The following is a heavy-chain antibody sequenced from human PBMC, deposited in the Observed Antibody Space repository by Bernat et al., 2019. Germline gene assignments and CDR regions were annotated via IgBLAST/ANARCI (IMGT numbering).Heavy chain of an antibody. Sequence: EVQLLESGGGLVQPGGSLRLSCAASGFTFSSYAMSWVRQAPGKGLEWVSSISGSGGNTNYADSVKGRFTISRDNSKNTLYLQMNSLRAEDTAVFYCVKDYYYGSGSYSTVFQHWGQGTLVTVSS. CDR1: GFTFSSYA. D-gene: IGHD3-10*01. CDR2: ISGSGGNT. J-gene: IGHJ1*01. V-gene: IGHV3-23*01. CDR3: VKDYYYGSGSYSTVFQH.